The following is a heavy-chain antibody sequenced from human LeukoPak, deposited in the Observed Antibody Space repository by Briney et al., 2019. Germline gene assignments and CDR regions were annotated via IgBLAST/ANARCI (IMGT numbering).Heavy chain of an antibody. Sequence: GASLKISCKGSGSTFSSYWIGWVRQMPGKGLEWMGIIYPGDSDTRYSPSLQGQVTISVDTSIGTAYLQWSSLKASDTAIYYCARQNDFRLDYWGQGTLVTVSS. V-gene: IGHV5-51*01. CDR2: IYPGDSDT. D-gene: IGHD3-3*01. J-gene: IGHJ4*02. CDR3: ARQNDFRLDY. CDR1: GSTFSSYW.